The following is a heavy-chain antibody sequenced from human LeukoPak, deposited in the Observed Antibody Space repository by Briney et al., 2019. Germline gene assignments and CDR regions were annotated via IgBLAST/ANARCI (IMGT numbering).Heavy chain of an antibody. CDR3: ARDWAGTRKDVFDI. Sequence: GGSLRLSCAASGFTFSDYYMSWFRQAPGKGLEWVSYISGSGASVHYANSVEGRFTISRDNAKRSLYLQMNSLRAEDTAVYYCARDWAGTRKDVFDIWGQGTMVTVSS. J-gene: IGHJ3*02. CDR2: ISGSGASV. V-gene: IGHV3-11*01. CDR1: GFTFSDYY. D-gene: IGHD6-19*01.